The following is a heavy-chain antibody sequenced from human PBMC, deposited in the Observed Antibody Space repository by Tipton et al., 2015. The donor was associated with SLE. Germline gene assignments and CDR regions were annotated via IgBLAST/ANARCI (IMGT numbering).Heavy chain of an antibody. D-gene: IGHD6-19*01. CDR3: ARWGSDSSGGTGYFDY. V-gene: IGHV4-39*01. Sequence: TLSLTCSVSGASIRSSSTNDFWGWIRQPPGKGLEWIGSMSYSGTTLYNPSLKTRVTISGDTSKNQVSLKVTTVTAADTAVYYCARWGSDSSGGTGYFDYWGQGTLVTVSS. CDR2: MSYSGTT. J-gene: IGHJ4*02. CDR1: GASIRSSSTNDF.